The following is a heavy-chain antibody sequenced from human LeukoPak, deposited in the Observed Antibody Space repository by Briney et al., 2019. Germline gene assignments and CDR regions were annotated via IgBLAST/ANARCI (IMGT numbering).Heavy chain of an antibody. J-gene: IGHJ3*02. D-gene: IGHD3-22*01. V-gene: IGHV1-18*01. Sequence: GASVKVSCKASGYTFTSYGISWVRQAPGQGLEWMGWISAYNGNTNYAQELQGRVTMTTDTSTSTAYMELRSLRSDDTAAYYCARIKGGITMIVVPYAFDIWGQGTMVTVSS. CDR3: ARIKGGITMIVVPYAFDI. CDR1: GYTFTSYG. CDR2: ISAYNGNT.